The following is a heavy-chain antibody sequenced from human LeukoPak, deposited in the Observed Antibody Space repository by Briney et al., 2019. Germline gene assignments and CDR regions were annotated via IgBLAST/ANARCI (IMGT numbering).Heavy chain of an antibody. D-gene: IGHD3-10*01. Sequence: ASVKVSCKASGYTFTSYYMHWVRQAPGQGLEWMGIINPSGGSTSYAQKFQGRVTMTRDTSTSTVYMELSSLRSEDTAVYYCASHKERGLWFGELTGPYYYYGMDVWGQGTTVTVSS. CDR3: ASHKERGLWFGELTGPYYYYGMDV. V-gene: IGHV1-46*01. CDR1: GYTFTSYY. CDR2: INPSGGST. J-gene: IGHJ6*02.